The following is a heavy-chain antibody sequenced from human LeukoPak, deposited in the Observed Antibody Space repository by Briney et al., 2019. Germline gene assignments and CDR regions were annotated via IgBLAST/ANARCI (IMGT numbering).Heavy chain of an antibody. Sequence: GGSLRLSCAASGFKFGSYGMSWVRQAQGKGLEWVSGISAGGGSTYYADSVKGRFTISRDNSKNTLYLQMNSLRAEDTAVYYCANGRGWPPYYFDYWGQGTLVTVSS. CDR3: ANGRGWPPYYFDY. D-gene: IGHD6-19*01. J-gene: IGHJ4*02. CDR2: ISAGGGST. CDR1: GFKFGSYG. V-gene: IGHV3-23*01.